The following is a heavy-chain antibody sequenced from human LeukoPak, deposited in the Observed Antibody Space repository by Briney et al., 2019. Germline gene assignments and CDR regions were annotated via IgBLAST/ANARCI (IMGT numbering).Heavy chain of an antibody. J-gene: IGHJ4*02. CDR3: ARERIQLWLLSEDYFDY. CDR1: GFTFSSYW. CDR2: IKQDGSEK. V-gene: IGHV3-7*03. Sequence: PGGSLRLSCAASGFTFSSYWMSWVRQAPGKGLEWVANIKQDGSEKYYVDSVKGRFTISRDNAKNSLYLQMNSLRAKDTAVYYCARERIQLWLLSEDYFDYWGQGTLVTVSS. D-gene: IGHD5-18*01.